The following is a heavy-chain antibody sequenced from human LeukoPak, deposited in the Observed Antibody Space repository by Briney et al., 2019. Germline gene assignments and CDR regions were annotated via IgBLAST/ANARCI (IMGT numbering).Heavy chain of an antibody. CDR3: AREMLGCGGKDY. D-gene: IGHD4-23*01. CDR2: IYSGGST. Sequence: GGSLRLSCAASGFTVSSNYMSWVRQAPGKGLEWVSVIYSGGSTYYADSVKGRFTISRDNSKNTLYLQMNSLRAEDTAVYYCAREMLGCGGKDYWGQGTLVTVSS. V-gene: IGHV3-53*01. CDR1: GFTVSSNY. J-gene: IGHJ4*02.